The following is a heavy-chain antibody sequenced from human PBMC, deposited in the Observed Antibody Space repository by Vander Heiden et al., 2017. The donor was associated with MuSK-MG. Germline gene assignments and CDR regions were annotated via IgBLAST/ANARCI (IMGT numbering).Heavy chain of an antibody. Sequence: VQLVQSGSELKKPGASVMVSCKASGSTFTSYAMNWVRQAPGQGLEWMGWINTNTGNPTYAQGFTGRFVFSLDTPVSTAYLQISSLKAEDTAVYYCAGSRIAARSVWFDPWGQGTLVTVSS. CDR1: GSTFTSYA. CDR3: AGSRIAARSVWFDP. J-gene: IGHJ5*02. D-gene: IGHD6-6*01. CDR2: INTNTGNP. V-gene: IGHV7-4-1*02.